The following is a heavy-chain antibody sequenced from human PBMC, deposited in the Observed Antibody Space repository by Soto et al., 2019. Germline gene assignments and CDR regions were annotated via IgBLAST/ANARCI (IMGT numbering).Heavy chain of an antibody. CDR3: ARGVPSYDFWSGYYKNQNYYYYMDV. Sequence: GGSLRLSCAASGFTFSSYWMSWVRQAPGKGLEWVANIKQDGSEKYYVDSVKGRFTISRDNAKNSLYLQMNSLRAEDTAVYYCARGVPSYDFWSGYYKNQNYYYYMDVWGKGTMVTVSS. D-gene: IGHD3-3*01. CDR2: IKQDGSEK. J-gene: IGHJ6*03. V-gene: IGHV3-7*01. CDR1: GFTFSSYW.